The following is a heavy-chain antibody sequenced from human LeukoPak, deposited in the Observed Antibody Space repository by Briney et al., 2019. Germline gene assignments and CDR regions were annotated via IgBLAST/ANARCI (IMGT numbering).Heavy chain of an antibody. CDR3: ARELRVPGQGYCSGGSCYKRWFDP. V-gene: IGHV1-2*06. J-gene: IGHJ5*02. CDR1: GYTFTGYY. Sequence: GASVKVSCKASGYTFTGYYIHWVRQAPGQGLEWMGRINPNSGGTNCAQKFQGRVTMTRDTSISTAYMELSRLGSDDTAVYYCARELRVPGQGYCSGGSCYKRWFDPWGQGTLVTVSS. D-gene: IGHD2-15*01. CDR2: INPNSGGT.